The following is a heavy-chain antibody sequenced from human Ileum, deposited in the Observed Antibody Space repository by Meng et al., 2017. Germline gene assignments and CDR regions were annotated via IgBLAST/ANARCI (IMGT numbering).Heavy chain of an antibody. J-gene: IGHJ6*02. CDR1: GFRFSSYG. CDR3: AGDGGFCSGGWCSYVPYYFYDMDV. Sequence: GGSLRLSCGTSGFRFSSYGMHWVRQAPGKGLERVGIILPDGSKTNYADSVRGRFTISRDNSKDTVSLQLNGLRSEDTAVYYCAGDGGFCSGGWCSYVPYYFYDMDVWGQGTTVTVSS. V-gene: IGHV3-30*01. CDR2: ILPDGSKT. D-gene: IGHD2-15*01.